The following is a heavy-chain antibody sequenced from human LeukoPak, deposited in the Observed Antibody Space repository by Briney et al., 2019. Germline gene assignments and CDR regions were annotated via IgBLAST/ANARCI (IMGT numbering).Heavy chain of an antibody. Sequence: ASVKVSCKASGYTFTGYYMHWVRQAPGQGLEWMGWINPNSGGTNYAQKFQGRVTMTRDTSISTAYMELSRLRSEDTAVYYCASHEDYGDFVAFDYWGQGTLVTVSS. CDR2: INPNSGGT. V-gene: IGHV1-2*02. CDR3: ASHEDYGDFVAFDY. D-gene: IGHD4-17*01. CDR1: GYTFTGYY. J-gene: IGHJ4*02.